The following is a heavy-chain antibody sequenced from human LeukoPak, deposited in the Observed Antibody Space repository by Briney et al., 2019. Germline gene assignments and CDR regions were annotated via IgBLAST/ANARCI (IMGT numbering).Heavy chain of an antibody. J-gene: IGHJ4*02. Sequence: GGSLRLSCAASGFTFSSYSMNWVRQAPGKGLEWVAVIWSNGNDKYYVDSVKGRFTVSRDNSKNTLYLQMDSLRAEDTAVYYCAKVPAVAAHMYYFDYWGQGTLVTVSS. D-gene: IGHD6-19*01. CDR1: GFTFSSYS. CDR3: AKVPAVAAHMYYFDY. CDR2: IWSNGNDK. V-gene: IGHV3-33*06.